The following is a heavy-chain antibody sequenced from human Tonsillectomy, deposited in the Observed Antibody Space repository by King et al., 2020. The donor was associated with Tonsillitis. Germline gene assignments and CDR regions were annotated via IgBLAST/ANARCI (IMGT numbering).Heavy chain of an antibody. CDR3: ARVERGIAVAEYYFDY. Sequence: VQLVESGGGLVQPGGSLRLSCAASGFTFSSYSMNWVRQAPGKGLEWVSYISSSSTIYYADYVKGRFTISRDNAKNSLYLQMNSLRDEDTAVYYCARVERGIAVAEYYFDYWGQGTLVTVSS. CDR2: ISSSSTI. D-gene: IGHD6-19*01. V-gene: IGHV3-48*02. CDR1: GFTFSSYS. J-gene: IGHJ4*02.